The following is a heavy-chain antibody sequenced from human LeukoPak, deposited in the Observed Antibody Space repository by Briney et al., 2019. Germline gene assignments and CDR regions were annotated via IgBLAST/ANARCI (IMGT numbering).Heavy chain of an antibody. D-gene: IGHD5-18*01. CDR1: GFSFSSYA. Sequence: PGGSLRLSCAASGFSFSSYAMHWVRQAPGKGLEWVAVISYDGSNKYYADSVKGRFTISRDNSKNTLYLQMNSLRAEDTAVYYCAREEIRGYSYGYWGQGTLVTVSS. V-gene: IGHV3-30*04. J-gene: IGHJ4*02. CDR3: AREEIRGYSYGY. CDR2: ISYDGSNK.